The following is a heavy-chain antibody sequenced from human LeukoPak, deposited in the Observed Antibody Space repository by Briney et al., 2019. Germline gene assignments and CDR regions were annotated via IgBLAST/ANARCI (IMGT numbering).Heavy chain of an antibody. CDR2: IIPIFGTA. Sequence: SVKVSCKASGGTFSSYAISWVRQAPGQGLEWMGGIIPIFGTANYAQKFQGRVTITADKSTSTAYMELSSLRSEDTAVYYCARVGDSSGYYYDYFDYWGQGTLVTVSS. D-gene: IGHD3-22*01. J-gene: IGHJ4*02. CDR1: GGTFSSYA. CDR3: ARVGDSSGYYYDYFDY. V-gene: IGHV1-69*06.